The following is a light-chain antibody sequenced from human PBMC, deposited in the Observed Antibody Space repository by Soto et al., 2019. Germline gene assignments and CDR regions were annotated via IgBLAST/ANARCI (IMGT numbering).Light chain of an antibody. CDR1: QSVSSSY. CDR3: QQYGISWT. V-gene: IGKV3-20*01. Sequence: ETVLTQSPGTLSLSPGESATLSCRASQSVSSSYLAWYQQTPGQAPRLLIYGASNRATGIPDRFSGSGSGTDFTLTISRLEPEDFAVYYCQQYGISWTFGQGTKVDIK. J-gene: IGKJ1*01. CDR2: GAS.